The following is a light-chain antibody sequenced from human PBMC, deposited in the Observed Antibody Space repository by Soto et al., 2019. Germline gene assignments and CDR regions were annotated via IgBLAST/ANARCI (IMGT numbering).Light chain of an antibody. V-gene: IGKV1-5*03. J-gene: IGKJ1*01. CDR2: KAS. Sequence: DIQMTQSPSTLSASVGDRVTITCRASQSISSWLAWYQQKPGKAPKLLIYKASSLESGVPSRFSGSGSGTEFTLTISSLQPDDFATYYCQQSKSETFGQGTKVEIK. CDR1: QSISSW. CDR3: QQSKSET.